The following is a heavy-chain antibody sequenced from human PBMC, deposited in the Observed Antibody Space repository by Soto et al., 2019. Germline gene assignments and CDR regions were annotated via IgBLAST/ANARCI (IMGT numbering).Heavy chain of an antibody. Sequence: PGGSLRLSCAASGFTFSSYAMSWVRQAPGKGLEWVSAISGSGGSTYYADSVKGRFTISRDNSKNTLYLQMNSLRAEDTAVYYCAKDRHVLRFLESTDYYYRMAVWGQGTTVTVSS. V-gene: IGHV3-23*01. CDR1: GFTFSSYA. D-gene: IGHD3-3*01. J-gene: IGHJ6*02. CDR2: ISGSGGST. CDR3: AKDRHVLRFLESTDYYYRMAV.